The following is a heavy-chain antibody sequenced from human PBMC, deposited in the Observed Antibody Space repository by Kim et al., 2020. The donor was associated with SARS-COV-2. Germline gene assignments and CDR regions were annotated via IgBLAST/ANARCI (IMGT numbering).Heavy chain of an antibody. CDR3: ARDLGGYSSSWYSGGMDV. D-gene: IGHD6-13*01. J-gene: IGHJ6*02. Sequence: KSRVTISVDTSKNQFSLKLSSVTAADTAVYYCARDLGGYSSSWYSGGMDVWGQGTTVTVSS. V-gene: IGHV4-31*02.